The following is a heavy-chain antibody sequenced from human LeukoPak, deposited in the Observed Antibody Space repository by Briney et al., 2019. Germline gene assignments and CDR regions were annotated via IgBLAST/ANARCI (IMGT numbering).Heavy chain of an antibody. CDR1: GYTFTSYY. V-gene: IGHV1-46*01. J-gene: IGHJ5*02. CDR3: ATVKMVRGPFDP. Sequence: GASVKVSCKASGYTFTSYYMHWVRQAPGQGLEWMGIINPSGGSTSYAQKFQGRVTMTEDTSTDTAYMELSSLRSEDTAVYYCATVKMVRGPFDPWGQGTLVTVSS. D-gene: IGHD3-10*01. CDR2: INPSGGST.